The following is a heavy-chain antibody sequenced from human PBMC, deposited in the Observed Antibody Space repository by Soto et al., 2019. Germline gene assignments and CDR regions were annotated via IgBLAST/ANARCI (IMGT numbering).Heavy chain of an antibody. D-gene: IGHD4-4*01. CDR1: GFIFSHYY. Sequence: QVQMVESGGGLVKPGGHLRLSCAASGFIFSHYYMGWIRQAPGKGLEWVSYINPTSGHINYADSVKGRFTISRDNSSNSFYLQMNSLTAADTYMNYCARLPYSHYNRHFAYWGQGTLVTVSS. J-gene: IGHJ4*02. CDR3: ARLPYSHYNRHFAY. CDR2: INPTSGHI. V-gene: IGHV3-11*06.